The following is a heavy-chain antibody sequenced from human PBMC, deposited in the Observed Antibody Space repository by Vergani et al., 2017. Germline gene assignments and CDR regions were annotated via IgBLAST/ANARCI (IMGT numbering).Heavy chain of an antibody. J-gene: IGHJ5*02. CDR1: GFTSAGYA. CDR2: ISWNSNSI. D-gene: IGHD6-6*01. CDR3: AKDLGTSSGGGWFDP. Sequence: EVQLEESGGGLVLPGRSLRLSCVASGFTSAGYAMHWVRQAPGKGLEWVSGISWNSNSIGYADSVKGRFTISRDNAKNSLYLQMNSLGAEDTALYYCAKDLGTSSGGGWFDPWCQGTLVTVSS. V-gene: IGHV3-9*02.